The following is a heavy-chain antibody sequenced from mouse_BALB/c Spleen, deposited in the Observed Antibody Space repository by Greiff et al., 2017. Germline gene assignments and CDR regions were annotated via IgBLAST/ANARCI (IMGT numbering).Heavy chain of an antibody. J-gene: IGHJ4*01. CDR1: GFSLTSYG. CDR3: ARNQDFAYAMDY. V-gene: IGHV2-4-1*01. CDR2: IWSGGST. Sequence: GQLQQSGPGLVQPSQSLSITCTVSGFSLTSYGVHWVRQSPGKGLEWLGVIWSGGSTDYNAAFISRLSISKDNSKSQVFFKMNSLQADDTAIYYCARNQDFAYAMDYWGQGTSVTVSS.